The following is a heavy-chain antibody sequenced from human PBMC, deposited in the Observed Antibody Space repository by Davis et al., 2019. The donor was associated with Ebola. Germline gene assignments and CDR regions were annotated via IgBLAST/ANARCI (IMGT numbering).Heavy chain of an antibody. CDR1: GFTFSSFE. V-gene: IGHV3-23*01. D-gene: IGHD3-16*01. J-gene: IGHJ4*02. CDR2: VSVPGLT. CDR3: AKDIQGGSSYLDY. Sequence: GESLKISCAASGFTFSSFEMNWVRQAPGKGLEWVSDVSVPGLTHYADPVKGRFTISRDISKNTVYLQMNSLRVEDTAIYYCAKDIQGGSSYLDYWGQGTQVTVSS.